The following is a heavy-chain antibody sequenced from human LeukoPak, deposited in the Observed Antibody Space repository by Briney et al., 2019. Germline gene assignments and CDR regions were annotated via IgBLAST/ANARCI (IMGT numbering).Heavy chain of an antibody. Sequence: PSETLSLTCTVSGGSISSGSYYWSWIRQPAGKVLEWIGRIYTSGSTNYNPSLKSRVTISVDTSKNQFSLKLSSVTAADTAVYYCATIGYSYELDYWGQGTLVTVSS. CDR3: ATIGYSYELDY. D-gene: IGHD5-18*01. CDR1: GGSISSGSYY. J-gene: IGHJ4*02. V-gene: IGHV4-61*02. CDR2: IYTSGST.